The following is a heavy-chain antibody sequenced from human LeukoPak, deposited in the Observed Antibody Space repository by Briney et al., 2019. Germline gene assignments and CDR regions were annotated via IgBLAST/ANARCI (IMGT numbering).Heavy chain of an antibody. CDR2: IYYSGST. CDR1: GDSISSYY. V-gene: IGHV4-59*01. D-gene: IGHD6-25*01. J-gene: IGHJ3*02. CDR3: ARGERLAQDAFDI. Sequence: SETLSLTCTVSGDSISSYYWSWIRQPPGKGLEWIGYIYYSGSTNYNPSLKSRVTISVDTSKNQFSLKLSSVTAADTAVYYCARGERLAQDAFDIWGQGTMVTVSS.